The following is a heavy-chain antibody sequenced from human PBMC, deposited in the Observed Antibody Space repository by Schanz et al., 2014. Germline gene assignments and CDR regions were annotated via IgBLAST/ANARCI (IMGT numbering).Heavy chain of an antibody. CDR2: ISGSGGST. D-gene: IGHD3-10*01. CDR3: AKYRGYYRVSGSYRELEY. Sequence: EVQLVESGGGLVQPGGSLRLSCAASGFTFGDYAMTWVRQAPGKGLEWVSAISGSGGSTYYADSVKGRFTISRDNSKNTLYLQMNSLRAEDTAVYYCAKYRGYYRVSGSYRELEYWGQGTLVTVSS. CDR1: GFTFGDYA. J-gene: IGHJ4*02. V-gene: IGHV3-23*04.